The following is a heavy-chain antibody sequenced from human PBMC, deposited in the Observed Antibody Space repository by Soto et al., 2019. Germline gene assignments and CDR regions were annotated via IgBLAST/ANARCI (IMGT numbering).Heavy chain of an antibody. J-gene: IGHJ4*02. CDR1: GGFIISDNW. D-gene: IGHD1-26*01. Sequence: QVQLQESGPGLVKPSGTLSLTCAVSGGFIISDNWWNWVRQPPGKGLEWIGKIHQSGNINYNPSLKSRVIMSVDKSKNQFSLKLSSVTAADTAVYFCARDSAVGATAPIGYWGQGTLVTVSS. CDR2: IHQSGNI. CDR3: ARDSAVGATAPIGY. V-gene: IGHV4-4*02.